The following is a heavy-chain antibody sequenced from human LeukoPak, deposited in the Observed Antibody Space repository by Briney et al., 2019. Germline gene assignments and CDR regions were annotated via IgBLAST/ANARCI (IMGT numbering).Heavy chain of an antibody. CDR3: ARGRSLKQWLRGYYYGMDV. D-gene: IGHD6-19*01. V-gene: IGHV1-2*02. CDR1: GYTFTGYY. CDR2: INPNSGGT. J-gene: IGHJ6*02. Sequence: GASVKVSCKASGYTFTGYYMHWVRQAPGQGLEWMGWINPNSGGTNYAQKFQGRVTMTRNTSISTAYMELSSLRSEDTAVYYCARGRSLKQWLRGYYYGMDVWGQGTTVTVSS.